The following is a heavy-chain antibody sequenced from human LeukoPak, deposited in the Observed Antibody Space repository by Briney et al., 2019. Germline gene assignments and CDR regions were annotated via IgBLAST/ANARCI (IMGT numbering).Heavy chain of an antibody. V-gene: IGHV4-30-4*01. CDR1: GASISSGGYY. J-gene: IGHJ4*02. Sequence: SETLSLTCTVSGASISSGGYYWNWLRQPPGKGLEWIGYIYYSRSTSYSPSLKSRLTISVDTSKNQFSLKLSSVTAADTAVYYCARDGYNSGYFDYWGQGTLVTVSS. D-gene: IGHD5-24*01. CDR3: ARDGYNSGYFDY. CDR2: IYYSRST.